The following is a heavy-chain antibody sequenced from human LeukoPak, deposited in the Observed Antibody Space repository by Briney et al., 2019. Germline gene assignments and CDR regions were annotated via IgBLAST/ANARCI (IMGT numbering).Heavy chain of an antibody. J-gene: IGHJ4*02. CDR1: GFTFSTYT. CDR2: ISSSSSTT. CDR3: VRGDSRDY. V-gene: IGHV3-21*01. D-gene: IGHD3-22*01. Sequence: PGGSLRLSCAASGFTFSTYTMNWVRQAPGKGLEWVSSISSSSSTTHYADSVKGRFTISRDNAKNSLYLQMNSLRAEDTAEYYCVRGDSRDYWGQGILVTVSS.